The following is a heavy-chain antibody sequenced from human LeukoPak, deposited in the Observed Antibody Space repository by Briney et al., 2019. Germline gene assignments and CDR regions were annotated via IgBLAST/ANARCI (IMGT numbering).Heavy chain of an antibody. V-gene: IGHV4-39*07. Sequence: SETLSLTCTVSGVSISSSSYYWGWIRQPPGKGLEWIGSIYYSGSTYYNPSLKSRVTISVDTSKNQFSLKLSSVTAADMAVYYCARDAGDAYFDYWGQGTLVTVSS. CDR3: ARDAGDAYFDY. D-gene: IGHD2-8*01. CDR1: GVSISSSSYY. CDR2: IYYSGST. J-gene: IGHJ4*02.